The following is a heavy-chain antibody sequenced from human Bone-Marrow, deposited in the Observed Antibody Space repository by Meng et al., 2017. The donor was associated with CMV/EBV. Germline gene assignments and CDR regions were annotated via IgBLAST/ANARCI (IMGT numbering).Heavy chain of an antibody. V-gene: IGHV4-59*01. D-gene: IGHD4-23*01. CDR2: IYYSGST. CDR3: ARGWAWVTY. Sequence: SETLSLTCTVSGGSISSYYWSWIRQPPGKGLEWIGYIYYSGSTNYNPSLKSRVTISVDTSKNQFSLKLSSVTAADTAVYYCARGWAWVTYWGQGTLVTVSS. CDR1: GGSISSYY. J-gene: IGHJ4*02.